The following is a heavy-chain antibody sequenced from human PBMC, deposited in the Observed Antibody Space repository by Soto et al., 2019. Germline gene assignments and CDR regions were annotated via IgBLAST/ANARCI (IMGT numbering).Heavy chain of an antibody. CDR3: TGLWFGEIYNY. J-gene: IGHJ4*01. D-gene: IGHD3-10*01. Sequence: DVELVESGGGLVKPGGSLTLSCAASGFSFKNAWMNWVRQAPGKGLEWVGRIKNKNDGGTTDYAAFVKGRFTISRDASKNTLYLHMNGLKTEDTGVYFCTGLWFGEIYNYCGQGSLVTVSS. CDR2: IKNKNDGGTT. CDR1: GFSFKNAW. V-gene: IGHV3-15*07.